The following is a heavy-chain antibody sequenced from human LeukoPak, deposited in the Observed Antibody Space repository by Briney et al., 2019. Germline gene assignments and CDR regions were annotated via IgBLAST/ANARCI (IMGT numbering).Heavy chain of an antibody. J-gene: IGHJ6*02. D-gene: IGHD6-19*01. CDR1: GHTFTSYY. Sequence: ASVKVSCKASGHTFTSYYMHWVRQAPGQGLEWMGIINPSGGSTSYAQKFQGRVTMTRDTSTSTVYMELSSLRSEDTAVYYCARDAGSGWYYYYYGMDVWGQGTTVTVSS. CDR2: INPSGGST. V-gene: IGHV1-46*01. CDR3: ARDAGSGWYYYYYGMDV.